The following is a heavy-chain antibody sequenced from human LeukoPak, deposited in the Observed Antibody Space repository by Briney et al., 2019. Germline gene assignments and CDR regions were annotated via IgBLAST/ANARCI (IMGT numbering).Heavy chain of an antibody. CDR3: ARDGGRAGIDY. CDR1: GYTFTSYT. J-gene: IGHJ4*02. V-gene: IGHV1-69*04. D-gene: IGHD2-15*01. CDR2: IIPILGIA. Sequence: SVKVSCKASGYTFTSYTISWVRQAPGQGLEWMGRIIPILGIANYAQKFQGRVTITADKSTSTAYMELSSLRSEDTAVYYCARDGGRAGIDYWGQGTLVTVSS.